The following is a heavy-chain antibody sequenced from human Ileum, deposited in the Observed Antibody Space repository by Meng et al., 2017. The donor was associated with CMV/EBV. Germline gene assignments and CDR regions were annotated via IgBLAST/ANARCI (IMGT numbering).Heavy chain of an antibody. CDR3: ARDLLRYCSGDSCSLDY. CDR1: SISTLNYY. D-gene: IGHD2-21*01. Sequence: SISTLNYYWGWVRQPPGKGLEWIGTLYFRGNTYYNPSLKSRATISLDTSKNQFSLRLSSVTAADTAVYYCARDLLRYCSGDSCSLDYWGQGTLVTVSS. J-gene: IGHJ4*02. CDR2: LYFRGNT. V-gene: IGHV4-39*07.